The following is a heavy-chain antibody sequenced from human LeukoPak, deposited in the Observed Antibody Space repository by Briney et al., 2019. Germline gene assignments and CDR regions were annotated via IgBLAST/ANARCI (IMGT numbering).Heavy chain of an antibody. V-gene: IGHV3-21*01. D-gene: IGHD3-22*01. CDR1: GFTVSSYS. J-gene: IGHJ3*02. CDR3: ARGVVPAAFDI. Sequence: GGSLRLSCAASGFTVSSYSMNWVRQAPGKGLEWVSSITSSSDYIHYADSVKGRFTMSRDNAKNSLYLQMNSLRVEDTTVYYCARGVVPAAFDIWGQGTMVTVSS. CDR2: ITSSSDYI.